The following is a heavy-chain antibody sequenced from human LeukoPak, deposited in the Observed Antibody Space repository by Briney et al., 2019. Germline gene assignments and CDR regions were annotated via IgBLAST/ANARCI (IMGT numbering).Heavy chain of an antibody. V-gene: IGHV4-38-2*02. CDR3: AGVLVMVRGYFDY. CDR2: IYHSGST. Sequence: SETLSLTCTVSGYSISSGYYWGWIRQPPGKGLEWIGSIYHSGSTYYNPSLKSRVTISVDTSKNQFSLKLSSVTAADTSVYYCAGVLVMVRGYFDYWGQGTLVTVSS. D-gene: IGHD3-10*01. CDR1: GYSISSGYY. J-gene: IGHJ4*02.